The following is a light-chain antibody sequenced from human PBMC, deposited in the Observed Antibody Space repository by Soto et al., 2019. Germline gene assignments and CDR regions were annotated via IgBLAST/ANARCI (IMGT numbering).Light chain of an antibody. CDR1: QSVSSSY. V-gene: IGKV3D-20*02. CDR3: QQRDYWQVT. CDR2: DAS. Sequence: EIVLTQSPGTLSLSPGERATLSCRASQSVSSSYLAWYQQKPGQAPRLLIYDASNRATGIPARFSGSGSGTDFALTISSLEPEDFAVYYCQQRDYWQVTFGQGTRLEIK. J-gene: IGKJ5*01.